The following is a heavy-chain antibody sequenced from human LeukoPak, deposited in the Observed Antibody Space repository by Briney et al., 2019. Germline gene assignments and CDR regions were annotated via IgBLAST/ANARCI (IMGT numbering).Heavy chain of an antibody. J-gene: IGHJ5*02. V-gene: IGHV5-51*01. CDR3: ARHYCSSTSCYLQKDNWFDP. CDR2: IYPGDSDT. D-gene: IGHD2-2*01. Sequence: GESLKISCKGSGYSFTSYWIGWVRQMRGKGLEWMGIIYPGDSDTRYSPSFQGQVTISADKSISTAYLQWSSLKASDTAMYYCARHYCSSTSCYLQKDNWFDPWGQGTLVTVSS. CDR1: GYSFTSYW.